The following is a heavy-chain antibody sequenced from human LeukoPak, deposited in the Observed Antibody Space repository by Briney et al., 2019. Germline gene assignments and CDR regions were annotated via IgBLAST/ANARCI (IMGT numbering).Heavy chain of an antibody. V-gene: IGHV3-23*01. J-gene: IGHJ3*02. CDR3: AKHGFGEPLPDAFDI. CDR2: ISGSGGNT. Sequence: GGSLRLSCAASGFTFSSYAINWVRQAQGKGLEWVSAISGSGGNTYYADSVKGRFTISRDKSKNTLYLQMNSLRAEDTAVYYCAKHGFGEPLPDAFDIWGQGTMVTVSS. CDR1: GFTFSSYA. D-gene: IGHD3-10*01.